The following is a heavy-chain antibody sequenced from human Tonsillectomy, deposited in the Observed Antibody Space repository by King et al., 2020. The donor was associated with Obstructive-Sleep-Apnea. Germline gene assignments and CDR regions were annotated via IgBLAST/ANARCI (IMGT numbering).Heavy chain of an antibody. CDR1: GFTFSSYA. Sequence: QLVQSGGGVVQPGRSLRLSCAASGFTFSSYAMHWVRQAPGKGLEWVAVISYDGSNKYYADSVKGRFTITRDNSKKTLYLQMNSLRAEDTAVYYCARSRYYYDSSGYCADYWGQGTLVTVSS. V-gene: IGHV3-30*04. CDR3: ARSRYYYDSSGYCADY. CDR2: ISYDGSNK. D-gene: IGHD3-22*01. J-gene: IGHJ4*02.